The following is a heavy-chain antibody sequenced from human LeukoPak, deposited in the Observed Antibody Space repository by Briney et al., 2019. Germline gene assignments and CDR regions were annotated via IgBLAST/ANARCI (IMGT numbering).Heavy chain of an antibody. CDR2: ISWNSGSI. V-gene: IGHV3-9*01. Sequence: GRSLRLSCAASGFTFDDYAMHWVRQAPGEGLEWVSGISWNSGSIGYADSVKGRFTISRDNAKNSLYLRMNSLRAEDTALYYCAKAPSYYYDSSGNFDYWGQGTLVTVSS. CDR3: AKAPSYYYDSSGNFDY. CDR1: GFTFDDYA. J-gene: IGHJ4*02. D-gene: IGHD3-22*01.